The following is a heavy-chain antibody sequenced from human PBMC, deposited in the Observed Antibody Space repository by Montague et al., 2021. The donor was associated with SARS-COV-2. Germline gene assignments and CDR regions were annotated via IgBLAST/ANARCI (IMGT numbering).Heavy chain of an antibody. D-gene: IGHD3-3*01. CDR2: RYQNGAA. Sequence: SETLSLTCSVSGFSISSGYYWGWIRQTPGKGLEWIGSRYQNGAAYYSPSLKRPVTILLDTSKNQFSLSLTSVTAADTAVYYCARSGVGIFDFSYFDSWAREPWSPSPQ. CDR3: ARSGVGIFDFSYFDS. V-gene: IGHV4-38-2*02. J-gene: IGHJ4*02. CDR1: GFSISSGYY.